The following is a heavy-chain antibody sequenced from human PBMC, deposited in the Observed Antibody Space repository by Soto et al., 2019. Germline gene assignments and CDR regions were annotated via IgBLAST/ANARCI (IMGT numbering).Heavy chain of an antibody. CDR3: SRYTYTSRYSYYGMDV. CDR1: GFTFGDYA. V-gene: IGHV3-49*03. J-gene: IGHJ6*02. Sequence: GGSLRLSCTASGFTFGDYAMSWFRQAPGKGLEWVGVVRSKAYGGTSDYAASVKGRFTISRDDSKSIAYLQMNTLRTEDTAVYYCSRYTYTSRYSYYGMDVWGHGTTVTVSS. CDR2: VRSKAYGGTS. D-gene: IGHD6-19*01.